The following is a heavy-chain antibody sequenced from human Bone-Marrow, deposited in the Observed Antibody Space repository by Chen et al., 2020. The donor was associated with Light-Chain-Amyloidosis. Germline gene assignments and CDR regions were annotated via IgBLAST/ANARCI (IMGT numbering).Heavy chain of an antibody. V-gene: IGHV5-51*01. CDR3: ARRRDGYNFDY. CDR1: GYTFPNYW. CDR2: IYPDDSDA. D-gene: IGHD5-12*01. Sequence: EVQLEQSGPEVKKPGEALKISCKGCGYTFPNYWIGWVRQMPGKGLEWMGVIYPDDSDARYSPSFEGKVTISADKSITTAYLQWRSRKASDTAMYYCARRRDGYNFDYWGQGTLVTVSS. J-gene: IGHJ4*02.